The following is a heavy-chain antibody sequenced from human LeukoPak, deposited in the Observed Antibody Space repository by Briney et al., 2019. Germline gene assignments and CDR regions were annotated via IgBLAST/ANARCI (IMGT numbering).Heavy chain of an antibody. J-gene: IGHJ4*02. D-gene: IGHD1-26*01. CDR2: ISGDGVST. CDR1: GFTFDDYA. Sequence: PGGSLRLSCADSGFTFDDYAMQWVRQAPGKGVEGVSLISGDGVSTYYAVSVQGRFTISRDNSKNSLYLQINSLRTEDTALYYCAKSWELLDYFDYWGQGTLVTVSS. V-gene: IGHV3-43*02. CDR3: AKSWELLDYFDY.